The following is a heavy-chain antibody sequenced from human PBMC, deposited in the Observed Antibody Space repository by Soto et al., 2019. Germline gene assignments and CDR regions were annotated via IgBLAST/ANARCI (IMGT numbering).Heavy chain of an antibody. V-gene: IGHV4-39*01. J-gene: IGHJ4*02. D-gene: IGHD2-8*01. CDR1: GGSISGTNYN. Sequence: QLQLQESGPGLVKPSETLSLTCSVCGGSISGTNYNWGWLRQPPGKGLEWIGTIYYDESTYYNPSLKSRVTIFVDTSKNQFSLRLSSVTAADTAVYYCARHPGYSVPTVYATHYFNNWGQGILVTVSS. CDR2: IYYDEST. CDR3: ARHPGYSVPTVYATHYFNN.